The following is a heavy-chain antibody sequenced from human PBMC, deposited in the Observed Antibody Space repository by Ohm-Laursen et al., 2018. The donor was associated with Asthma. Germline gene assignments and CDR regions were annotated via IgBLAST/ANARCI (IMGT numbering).Heavy chain of an antibody. Sequence: GSLRLSCSASGFTFSDYYMSWIRQAPGKGLEWVSYISSRSSIYYAESVKGRFTISRDNAKNSLYLQMNSLRDEDTAVYYCARGRWTFDYWGQGTLVTVPS. V-gene: IGHV3-69-1*01. J-gene: IGHJ4*02. CDR3: ARGRWTFDY. CDR1: GFTFSDYY. CDR2: ISSRSSI. D-gene: IGHD4-23*01.